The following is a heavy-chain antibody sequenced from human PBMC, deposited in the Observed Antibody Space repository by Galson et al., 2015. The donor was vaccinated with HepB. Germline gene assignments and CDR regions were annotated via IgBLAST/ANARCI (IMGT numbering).Heavy chain of an antibody. CDR1: GFTFSSYA. CDR3: ARVVMGYYHYGMDV. CDR2: ISYDGSNK. J-gene: IGHJ6*02. V-gene: IGHV3-30-3*01. Sequence: SLRLSCAASGFTFSSYAMHWVRQAPGKGLEWVAVISYDGSNKYYADSVKGRFTISRDNSKNTLYLQMNSLRAEDTAVYYCARVVMGYYHYGMDVWGQGTTVTVSS. D-gene: IGHD3-16*01.